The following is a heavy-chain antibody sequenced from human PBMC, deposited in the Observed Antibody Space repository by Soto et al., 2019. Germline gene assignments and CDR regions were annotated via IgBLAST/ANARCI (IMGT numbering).Heavy chain of an antibody. CDR1: GFTFSSYA. V-gene: IGHV3-23*01. CDR3: AKAPPGWRDATPAVDY. D-gene: IGHD2-15*01. J-gene: IGHJ4*02. CDR2: ISGSGGST. Sequence: GGSLRLSCAASGFTFSSYAMSWVRQAPGKGLEWVSAISGSGGSTYYADSVKGRFTISRDNSKNTLYLQMNRLRAEDTAVYYCAKAPPGWRDATPAVDYWGQGTLVTVSS.